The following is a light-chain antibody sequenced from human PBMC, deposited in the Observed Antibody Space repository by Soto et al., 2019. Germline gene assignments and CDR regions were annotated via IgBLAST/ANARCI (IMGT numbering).Light chain of an antibody. CDR1: SSDVGDYNY. CDR3: SSYTGSSTFYV. Sequence: QSALTQPASVSGSLGQSITISCTGTSSDVGDYNYVSWYQQHPGKAPKLMIYDVGNRPSGVSNRFSGSKSGNTASLTISGLQAEDEADYYCSSYTGSSTFYVFGTGTKVTVL. J-gene: IGLJ1*01. CDR2: DVG. V-gene: IGLV2-14*01.